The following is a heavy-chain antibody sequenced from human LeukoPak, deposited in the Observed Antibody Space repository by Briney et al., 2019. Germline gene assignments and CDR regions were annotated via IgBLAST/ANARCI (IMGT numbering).Heavy chain of an antibody. CDR2: IGPSGSTM. J-gene: IGHJ4*02. CDR3: ARAEKTAMVPFDS. CDR1: GFTLSDYY. D-gene: IGHD5-18*01. V-gene: IGHV3-11*04. Sequence: GGSLRLSCAASGFTLSDYYMRWIRQAPGKGLEWVSYIGPSGSTMYYADSVKGRFTISRDNAKNSLYLQMNSLRVEDTAVYYCARAEKTAMVPFDSWGQGTLVTVSS.